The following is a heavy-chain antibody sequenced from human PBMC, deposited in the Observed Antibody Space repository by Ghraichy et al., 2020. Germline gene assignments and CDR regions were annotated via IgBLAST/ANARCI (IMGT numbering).Heavy chain of an antibody. CDR2: ISSSSSTI. V-gene: IGHV3-48*02. CDR3: ARDGIQLGAYDYYGMDV. J-gene: IGHJ6*02. CDR1: GFTFSSYS. Sequence: GGSLRLSCAASGFTFSSYSMNWVRQAPGKGLEWVSYISSSSSTIYYADSVKGRFTISRDNAKNSLYLQMNSLRDEDTAVYYCARDGIQLGAYDYYGMDVWGQGTTVTVSS. D-gene: IGHD5-18*01.